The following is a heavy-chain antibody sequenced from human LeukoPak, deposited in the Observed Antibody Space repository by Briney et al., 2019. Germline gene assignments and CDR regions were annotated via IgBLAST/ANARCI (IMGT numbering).Heavy chain of an antibody. J-gene: IGHJ1*01. CDR2: INSDGSRT. CDR3: ARLAVTAPAEYFQH. Sequence: GGSLRLSCAASGFTFSSYWMHWVRQVPGKGLVWVSRINSDGSRTDYADSVKGRFTISRDNAKNTPYLQMNSLRAEDTAVYYCARLAVTAPAEYFQHWGQGTLVTVSS. D-gene: IGHD6-19*01. CDR1: GFTFSSYW. V-gene: IGHV3-74*01.